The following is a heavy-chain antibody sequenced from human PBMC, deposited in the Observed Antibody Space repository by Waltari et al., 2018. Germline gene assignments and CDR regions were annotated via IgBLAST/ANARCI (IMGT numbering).Heavy chain of an antibody. CDR2: ISSSGSTI. CDR1: GFPFSSSA. Sequence: EVQLVESGGGLVQPGGSLSLSCAASGFPFSSSAMNWVRQAPGKGLEWVSYISSSGSTIYYADSVKGRFTISRDNAKNSLYLQMNSLRAEDTAVYYCARVSGELLYYYYGMDVWGQGTTVTVSS. CDR3: ARVSGELLYYYYGMDV. V-gene: IGHV3-48*03. D-gene: IGHD3-10*01. J-gene: IGHJ6*02.